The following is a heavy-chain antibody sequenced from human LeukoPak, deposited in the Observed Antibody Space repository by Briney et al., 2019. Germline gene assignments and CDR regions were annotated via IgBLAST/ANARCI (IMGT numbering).Heavy chain of an antibody. V-gene: IGHV3-20*04. J-gene: IGHJ4*02. Sequence: GGSLRLSCTASGFAFDEHGMSWVRQVPGKGLEWVSGINWSGGSTGYADPLRGRFTISRDNAKNSLYHQMDSLRAEDTALYYCARAPITSPFYFDYWGQGTLVTVSS. D-gene: IGHD2-2*01. CDR1: GFAFDEHG. CDR2: INWSGGST. CDR3: ARAPITSPFYFDY.